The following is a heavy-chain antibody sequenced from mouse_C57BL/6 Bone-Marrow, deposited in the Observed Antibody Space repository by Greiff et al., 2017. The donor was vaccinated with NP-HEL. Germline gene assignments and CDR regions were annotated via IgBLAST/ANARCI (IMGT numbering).Heavy chain of an antibody. D-gene: IGHD2-3*01. V-gene: IGHV5-4*03. CDR2: ISAGGSYT. Sequence: DVMLVESGGGLVKPGGSLKLSCAASGFTFSSYAMSWVRQTPEKRLEWVATISAGGSYTYYPDNLKGRFTITRDNATNNLYLQMSHLKSEDTAMYYCAGWLLLDYWGQGTTLTVSS. CDR1: GFTFSSYA. J-gene: IGHJ2*01. CDR3: AGWLLLDY.